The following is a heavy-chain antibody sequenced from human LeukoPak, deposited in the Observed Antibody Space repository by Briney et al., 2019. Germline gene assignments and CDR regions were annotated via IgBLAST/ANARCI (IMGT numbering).Heavy chain of an antibody. D-gene: IGHD5-24*01. V-gene: IGHV4-61*02. CDR2: IYTSGRT. J-gene: IGHJ4*02. Sequence: PSETLSLTCTVSGGSISSGSYYWSLIRQPAGKGLEWIGRIYTSGRTNYNPSLKSRLTISVDTSKNQFSLKLSSVTAADTAMYYCARGRDGYNFLNRGEYYYFDYWGQGTLITVSS. CDR1: GGSISSGSYY. CDR3: ARGRDGYNFLNRGEYYYFDY.